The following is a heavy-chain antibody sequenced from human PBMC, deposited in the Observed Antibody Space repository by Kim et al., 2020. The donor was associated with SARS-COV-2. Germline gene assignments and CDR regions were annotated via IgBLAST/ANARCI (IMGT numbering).Heavy chain of an antibody. V-gene: IGHV4-4*09. CDR3: ARNYGYGSGSFYSY. Sequence: NPSLKSRVAISVDTSKNQFSLKLSSVTAADTAMYYCARNYGYGSGSFYSYWGQGILVTVSS. J-gene: IGHJ4*02. D-gene: IGHD3-10*01.